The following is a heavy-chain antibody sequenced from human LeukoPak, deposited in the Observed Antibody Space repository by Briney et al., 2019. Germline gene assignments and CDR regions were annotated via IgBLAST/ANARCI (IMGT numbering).Heavy chain of an antibody. CDR3: VRDLSGLDY. CDR2: ISSGNSTI. CDR1: GFTFSSYS. J-gene: IGHJ4*02. V-gene: IGHV3-48*01. D-gene: IGHD3-16*01. Sequence: GGSLRLSCAASGFTFSSYSINWVRQAPGKGLEWVSYISSGNSTIYYADSVKGRFTISRDNAKNTLYLQMNSLRTEDTAVYYCVRDLSGLDYWGQGTLVTVSS.